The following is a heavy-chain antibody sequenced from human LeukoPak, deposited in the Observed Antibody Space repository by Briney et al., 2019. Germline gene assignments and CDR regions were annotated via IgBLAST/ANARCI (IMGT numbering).Heavy chain of an antibody. V-gene: IGHV1-69*04. CDR3: ASSLIAGDFGSFDY. CDR2: IIPILGIA. Sequence: GASVKVSCKASGGTFSSYAISWVRQAPGQGLEWMGRIIPILGIANYAQKFQGRVTITADKSTSTAYMELSSLRSEDTAVYYCASSLIAGDFGSFDYWGQGTLVTVSS. CDR1: GGTFSSYA. D-gene: IGHD7-27*01. J-gene: IGHJ4*02.